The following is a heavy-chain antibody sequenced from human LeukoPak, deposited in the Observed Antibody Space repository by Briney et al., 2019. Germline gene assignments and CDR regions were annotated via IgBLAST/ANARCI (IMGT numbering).Heavy chain of an antibody. D-gene: IGHD2-2*01. V-gene: IGHV4-61*05. CDR2: IYYSGST. J-gene: IGHJ6*03. CDR3: ARGDFCSSSNCYLRPMDV. CDR1: GGSIRSSSYY. Sequence: PSETLSLTCTVSGGSIRSSSYYWAWIRQPPGKGLEWIGYIYYSGSTTYNPSLKSRVTMSVDTAKNQFSLKLRSVTAADTAVYYCARGDFCSSSNCYLRPMDVWGKGTTVTVSS.